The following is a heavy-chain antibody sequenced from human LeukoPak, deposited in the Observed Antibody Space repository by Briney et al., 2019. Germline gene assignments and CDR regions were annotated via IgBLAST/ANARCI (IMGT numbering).Heavy chain of an antibody. CDR2: INPNSGST. Sequence: ASEKVSCKASGYTFTGYHMHWLRQAPGQGLEWVGWINPNSGSTNYAQKLQDRVIMTSDTSIRTANMELSRLRSDETAVYYCARGGTNYYDSSGLYYWGQGALVTVSS. D-gene: IGHD3-22*01. V-gene: IGHV1-2*02. CDR1: GYTFTGYH. J-gene: IGHJ4*02. CDR3: ARGGTNYYDSSGLYY.